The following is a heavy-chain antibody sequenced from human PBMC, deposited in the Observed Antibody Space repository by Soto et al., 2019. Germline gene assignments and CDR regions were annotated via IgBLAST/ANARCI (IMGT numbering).Heavy chain of an antibody. Sequence: PGGSLRLSCAASEFTFSRYVIHWVRQAPGKGLEWVALIWYDGSKKYYADSVKGRFTLSRDNSKNTLYLQMNSLRAEDTALYYCARGNYGLYGMDVWGRGTTVTVSS. J-gene: IGHJ6*02. CDR2: IWYDGSKK. CDR3: ARGNYGLYGMDV. V-gene: IGHV3-33*01. CDR1: EFTFSRYV. D-gene: IGHD4-17*01.